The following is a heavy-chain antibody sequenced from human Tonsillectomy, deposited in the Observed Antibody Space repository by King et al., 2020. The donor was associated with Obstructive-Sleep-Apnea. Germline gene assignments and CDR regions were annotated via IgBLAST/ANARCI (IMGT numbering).Heavy chain of an antibody. CDR1: DHY. CDR3: LWGVSGGY. D-gene: IGHD3-16*01. V-gene: IGHV3-72*01. CDR2: NRIKGYIYTT. Sequence: VQLVESGGGLVQPGGSLRLSCAASDHYMDWVRQAPGKALEWVGRNRIKGYIYTTEYAASVKGRFTISRDDSKNSLYLQMNSLKTEDTAVYYCLWGVSGGYWGQGTLVTVSS. J-gene: IGHJ4*02.